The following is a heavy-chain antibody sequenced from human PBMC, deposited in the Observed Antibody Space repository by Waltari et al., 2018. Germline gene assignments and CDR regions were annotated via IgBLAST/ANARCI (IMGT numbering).Heavy chain of an antibody. CDR2: IGTAGDT. D-gene: IGHD6-13*01. J-gene: IGHJ6*02. Sequence: EVQLVESGGGLVQPGGSLRLSCAASGFTFSSYDMHWVRQATGKGLEWVSAIGTAGDTYYPGSVKGRFTISRENAKTSLYLQMNSLRAGDTAVYYCARGRSLSSSWYYYYYYGMDVWGQGTTVTVSS. V-gene: IGHV3-13*01. CDR3: ARGRSLSSSWYYYYYYGMDV. CDR1: GFTFSSYD.